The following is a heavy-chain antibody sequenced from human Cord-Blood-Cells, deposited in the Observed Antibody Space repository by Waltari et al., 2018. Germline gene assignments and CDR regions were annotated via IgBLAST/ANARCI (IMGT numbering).Heavy chain of an antibody. D-gene: IGHD2-2*01. CDR2: INPNSGGT. Sequence: QVQLVQSGAEVKKPGASVKVSCRASGYTFTGYYMPCVRQAHAQGLEWMGWINPNSGGTNYAQKFQGWVTMTRDTSISTAYMELSRLRSDDTAVYYCARTHIVVVPAAGSDAFDIWGQGTMVTVSS. V-gene: IGHV1-2*04. CDR3: ARTHIVVVPAAGSDAFDI. CDR1: GYTFTGYY. J-gene: IGHJ3*02.